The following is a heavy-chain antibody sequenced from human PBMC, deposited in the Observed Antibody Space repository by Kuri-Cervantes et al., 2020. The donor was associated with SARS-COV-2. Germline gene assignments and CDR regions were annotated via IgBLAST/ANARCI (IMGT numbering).Heavy chain of an antibody. CDR3: ARQGSSGWYLGY. CDR1: GGSISSYY. Sequence: SETLSLTCTVSGGSISSYYWSWIRQPPGKGLEWIGYIYYSGSTNYNPSLKSRVTISVDTSKNQFSLKLSSVTAADTAVYHCARQGSSGWYLGYWGQGTLVTVSS. D-gene: IGHD6-19*01. CDR2: IYYSGST. V-gene: IGHV4-59*08. J-gene: IGHJ4*02.